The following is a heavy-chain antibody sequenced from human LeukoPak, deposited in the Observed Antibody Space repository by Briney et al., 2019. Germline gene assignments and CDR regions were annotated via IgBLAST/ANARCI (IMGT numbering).Heavy chain of an antibody. CDR1: GGSISSYY. CDR2: IYYSGNT. Sequence: SETLSRTCTVSGGSISSYYWSWIRQPPRKGLEWIGYIYYSGNTNDNTALKSRVTISVDTSKNQFSLKLSSVTAADTAVYYCARSSYYYAADAFDIWGQGTMVTVSS. V-gene: IGHV4-59*01. D-gene: IGHD3-10*01. J-gene: IGHJ3*02. CDR3: ARSSYYYAADAFDI.